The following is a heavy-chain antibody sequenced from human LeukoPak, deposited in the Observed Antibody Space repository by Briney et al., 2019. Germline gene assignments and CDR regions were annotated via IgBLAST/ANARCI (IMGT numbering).Heavy chain of an antibody. J-gene: IGHJ4*02. CDR1: GGTFSSYA. CDR2: IIPIFGTA. D-gene: IGHD5-18*01. Sequence: RASVKVAGKAYGGTFSSYAISWVRQAPGQGLEWMGGIIPIFGTANYAQKLQGRVTITTDESTSTAYMELSNLRSEDTAVYYCARGNTAMAIDYWGQGTLVTVSS. V-gene: IGHV1-69*05. CDR3: ARGNTAMAIDY.